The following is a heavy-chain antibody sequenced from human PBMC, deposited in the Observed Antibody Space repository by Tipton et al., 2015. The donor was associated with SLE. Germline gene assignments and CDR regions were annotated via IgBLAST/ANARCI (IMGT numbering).Heavy chain of an antibody. D-gene: IGHD3-16*02. Sequence: QSGPEVKKPGASVKVSCKASGYTFTSYGISWVRQAPGQGLEWMGWISAYNGNTNYAQKFQGRVTMTRDTSISTAYMELSRLRSDDTAVYYCARWEGHRDDRFYYLDYWGQGTLVTVSS. J-gene: IGHJ4*02. CDR1: GYTFTSYG. CDR3: ARWEGHRDDRFYYLDY. CDR2: ISAYNGNT. V-gene: IGHV1-18*01.